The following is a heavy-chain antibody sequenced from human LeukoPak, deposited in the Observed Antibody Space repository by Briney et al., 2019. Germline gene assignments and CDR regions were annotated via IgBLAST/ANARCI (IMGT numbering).Heavy chain of an antibody. D-gene: IGHD3-10*01. J-gene: IGHJ6*04. CDR3: ASPLSITMVRGVKGYYGMDV. V-gene: IGHV3-53*01. CDR2: IYSGGST. Sequence: GGSLRLSCAASGFTVSSNYMSWVRQAPGKGLEWVSVIYSGGSTYYADSVKGRSTISRDNSKNTLYLQMNSLRAEDTAVYYCASPLSITMVRGVKGYYGMDVWGKGTTVTVSS. CDR1: GFTVSSNY.